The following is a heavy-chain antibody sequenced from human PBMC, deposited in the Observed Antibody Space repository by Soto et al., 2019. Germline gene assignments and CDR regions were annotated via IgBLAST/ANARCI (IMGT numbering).Heavy chain of an antibody. CDR2: VSDSCANT. V-gene: IGHV3-23*01. CDR1: GFTFSTYP. J-gene: IGHJ6*02. Sequence: PGGSLTLSCAASGFTFSTYPIIWVRQPPAKGLELDGSVSDSCANTYYSDSFRGRCTIFRDNSKKTLYLQMNSLIAADTAVYYFAKILPLVTSYCSGMDVWGHGTTVTVSS. CDR3: AKILPLVTSYCSGMDV. D-gene: IGHD2-8*02.